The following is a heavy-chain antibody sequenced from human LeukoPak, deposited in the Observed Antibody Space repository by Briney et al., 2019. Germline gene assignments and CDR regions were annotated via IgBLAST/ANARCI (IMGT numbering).Heavy chain of an antibody. D-gene: IGHD1-1*01. J-gene: IGHJ3*02. CDR2: ISGSGGST. CDR3: AKSLNWNLNAFDI. CDR1: GFTFSSYA. Sequence: GASLRLSCAASGFTFSSYAMSWVRQAPGKGLEWVSAISGSGGSTYYADSVKSRFTISRDNSKNTLYLQMNSLRAEDTAVYYCAKSLNWNLNAFDIWGQGTMVTVSS. V-gene: IGHV3-23*01.